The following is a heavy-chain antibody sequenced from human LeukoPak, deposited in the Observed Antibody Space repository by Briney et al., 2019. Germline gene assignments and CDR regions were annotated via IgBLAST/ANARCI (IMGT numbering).Heavy chain of an antibody. D-gene: IGHD5-12*01. V-gene: IGHV3-74*01. CDR1: GFTFSSYW. Sequence: GGSLRLSCAASGFTFSSYWMHWVRQAPGKGLVWVSRINSDGSSTSYADSVKGRFTISRDNAKSTLYLQMNSLRAEDTAVYYCARGERGYSGYDYGFDYWGQGTLVTVSS. CDR2: INSDGSST. J-gene: IGHJ4*02. CDR3: ARGERGYSGYDYGFDY.